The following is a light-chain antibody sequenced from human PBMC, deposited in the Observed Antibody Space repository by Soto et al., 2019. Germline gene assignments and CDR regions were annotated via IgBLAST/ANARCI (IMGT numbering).Light chain of an antibody. CDR1: HSVNSH. CDR2: GAS. CDR3: QQYKNWPL. Sequence: MMMTPSPATLSVSPGERVTLSCRTSHSVNSHVAWYQQTPGQAPRLLLYGASTTATGIPVRFNGRGFGTEFTLTISSLQSEDFAVYYCQQYKNWPLFGQGTRLEI. V-gene: IGKV3-15*01. J-gene: IGKJ5*01.